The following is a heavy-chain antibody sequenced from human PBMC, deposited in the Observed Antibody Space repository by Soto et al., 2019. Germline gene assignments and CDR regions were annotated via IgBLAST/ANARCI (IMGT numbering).Heavy chain of an antibody. V-gene: IGHV1-18*01. Sequence: ASVKVACKASGSTFTSYGIICVRHAPGQGLEWMGWISPHNGNTNYAQKVQGRVTMTTDTSTSTAYMELRSLRSDDTAVYYCARWILTGYYYWFEPWGQGTPVTVSS. CDR3: ARWILTGYYYWFEP. CDR1: GSTFTSYG. CDR2: ISPHNGNT. D-gene: IGHD3-9*01. J-gene: IGHJ5*02.